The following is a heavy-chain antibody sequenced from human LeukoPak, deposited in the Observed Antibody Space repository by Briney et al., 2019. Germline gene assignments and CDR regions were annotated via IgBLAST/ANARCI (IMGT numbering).Heavy chain of an antibody. CDR3: ATAGVDGLYYYYYMDV. D-gene: IGHD7-27*01. CDR1: GYTFTSYA. J-gene: IGHJ6*03. V-gene: IGHV7-4-1*02. CDR2: INTNTGNP. Sequence: GASVKVSCKASGYTFTSYAMNWVRQAPGQGLEWMGWINTNTGNPTYAQGFTGRFVFSLDTSVSTAYLQISSLKAEDTAVYYCATAGVDGLYYYYYMDVWGKGTTVTVSS.